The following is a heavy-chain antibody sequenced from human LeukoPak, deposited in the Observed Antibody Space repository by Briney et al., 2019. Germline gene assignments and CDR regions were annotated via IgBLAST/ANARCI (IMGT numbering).Heavy chain of an antibody. J-gene: IGHJ4*02. CDR2: FDPEDGET. V-gene: IGHV1-24*01. Sequence: ASGKVSCKVSGYTLTELSMHWVRQAPGKGLEWMGGFDPEDGETISAQKFQGRVTMTEDTSTDTAYMELSSLRSEDTAVYYCATGNSFAYRFFWYWGQGTLVTVSS. D-gene: IGHD2/OR15-2a*01. CDR3: ATGNSFAYRFFWY. CDR1: GYTLTELS.